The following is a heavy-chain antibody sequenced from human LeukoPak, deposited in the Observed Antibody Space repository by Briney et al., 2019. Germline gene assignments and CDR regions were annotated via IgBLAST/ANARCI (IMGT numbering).Heavy chain of an antibody. CDR1: GGPISSGGYS. V-gene: IGHV4-30-2*01. CDR2: IYHSGST. J-gene: IGHJ4*02. CDR3: ARDTL. Sequence: SEILSLTCAVSGGPISSGGYSWSWIRQPPGKGLEWIGYIYHSGSTYYNPSLKSRVTISVDRSKNQFSLKLSSVTAADTAVYYCARDTLWGQGTLVTVSS.